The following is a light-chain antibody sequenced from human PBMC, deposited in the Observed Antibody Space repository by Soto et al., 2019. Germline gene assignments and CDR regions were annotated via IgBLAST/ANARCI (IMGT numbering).Light chain of an antibody. V-gene: IGKV1-39*01. CDR1: QNIDTF. Sequence: GASVTITCRASQNIDTFLDWYQHKPGKAPELLIYGASNLRSGVPSRFSGSGSDTHFTLSINALQSEDVGTYFCQQNRDTPFTFGPGTRLEIK. CDR3: QQNRDTPFT. CDR2: GAS. J-gene: IGKJ3*01.